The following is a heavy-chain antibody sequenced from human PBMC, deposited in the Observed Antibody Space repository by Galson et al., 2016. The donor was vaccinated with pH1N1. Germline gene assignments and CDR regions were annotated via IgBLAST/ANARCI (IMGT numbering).Heavy chain of an antibody. Sequence: SLRLSCAASGFSFGSHWMTWVRQAAGKGLEWVANINQDGNSKYYVDSVKGRFTISRDNAQNSLYLQIDNLRVDDTAVYYCARKYSGLDYWGQGTLVTVSS. V-gene: IGHV3-7*04. CDR3: ARKYSGLDY. J-gene: IGHJ4*02. CDR2: INQDGNSK. D-gene: IGHD5-18*01. CDR1: GFSFGSHW.